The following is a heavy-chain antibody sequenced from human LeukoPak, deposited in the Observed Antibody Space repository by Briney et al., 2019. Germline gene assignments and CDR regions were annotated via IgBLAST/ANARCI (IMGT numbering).Heavy chain of an antibody. CDR3: ARDLLSGYYDTTTGAFDI. CDR2: IYSGGST. Sequence: GGSLRLSCAASGFTVSSNYMSWVRQAPGKGLEWVSVIYSGGSTYYADSVKGRFTISRDNSKNTLYLQMNSLRAEDTAVYYCARDLLSGYYDTTTGAFDIWGQGTMVTVSS. V-gene: IGHV3-53*01. CDR1: GFTVSSNY. D-gene: IGHD3-22*01. J-gene: IGHJ3*02.